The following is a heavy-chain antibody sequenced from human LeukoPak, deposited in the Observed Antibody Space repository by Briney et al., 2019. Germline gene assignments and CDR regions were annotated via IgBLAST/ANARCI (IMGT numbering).Heavy chain of an antibody. D-gene: IGHD1-26*01. Sequence: GGSLRLSCAASGFTFSRCAMTWVRQAPGKGLEWVSAISASGGSTDYADSGKGRFTISRDNSKNTLYLQMNSLRAEDTGVYYCAKVMEQRLYFYYYDMDVWGQGTMVIVSS. CDR1: GFTFSRCA. V-gene: IGHV3-23*01. CDR2: ISASGGST. J-gene: IGHJ6*02. CDR3: AKVMEQRLYFYYYDMDV.